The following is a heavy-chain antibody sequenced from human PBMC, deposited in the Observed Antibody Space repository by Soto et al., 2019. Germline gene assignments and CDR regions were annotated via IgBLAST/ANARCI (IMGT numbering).Heavy chain of an antibody. D-gene: IGHD2-2*01. Sequence: PGGSLKLCCAACGYTFSSSAMSLVRQAPGKGLEWVSAISGSGGSTYYADSVKGRFTISRDNSKNTLYLQMNSLKAEDTAVYYCAKVIVVVPAVLDAFDIWGQGTMVTVSS. CDR1: GYTFSSSA. CDR2: ISGSGGST. V-gene: IGHV3-23*01. CDR3: AKVIVVVPAVLDAFDI. J-gene: IGHJ3*02.